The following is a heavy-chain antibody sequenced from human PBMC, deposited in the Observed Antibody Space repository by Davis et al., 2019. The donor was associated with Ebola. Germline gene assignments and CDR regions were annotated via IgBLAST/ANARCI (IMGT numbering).Heavy chain of an antibody. CDR3: ARGYFSSTSCHPKYNWFDP. V-gene: IGHV4-59*08. J-gene: IGHJ5*02. CDR1: GGSISSYY. D-gene: IGHD2-2*01. Sequence: SETLSLTCTVSGGSISSYYWSWIRQPPGKGLEWIGYIYYSGSTNYNPSLKSRVTISVDTSKNQFSLKLSSVTAADTAVYYCARGYFSSTSCHPKYNWFDPWGQGTLVTVSS. CDR2: IYYSGST.